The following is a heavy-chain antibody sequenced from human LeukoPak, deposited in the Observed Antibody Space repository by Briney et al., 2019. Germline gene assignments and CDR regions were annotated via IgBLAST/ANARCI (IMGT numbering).Heavy chain of an antibody. V-gene: IGHV4-61*05. J-gene: IGHJ6*03. CDR3: ARVLQNYYHMDV. CDR2: IYDSGSA. CDR1: GGSISSNNYY. D-gene: IGHD3-3*01. Sequence: SETLSLTCTVSGGSISSNNYYWGWIRQPPGKGLEWIGFIYDSGSANYKSSLKSRVTMTVDTSKNQFSLKLNSVSAADTAVYYCARVLQNYYHMDVWGKGTTVTVSS.